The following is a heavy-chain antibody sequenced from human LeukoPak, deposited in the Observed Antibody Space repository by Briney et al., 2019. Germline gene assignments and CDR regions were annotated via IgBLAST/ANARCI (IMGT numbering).Heavy chain of an antibody. D-gene: IGHD2-15*01. V-gene: IGHV3-23*01. Sequence: GGSLTLSCAASGFTFSSYAMSWVRQPPGKGLEWVSAISGSGGSTYYADSVKGRFTISRDNSKNALYLQMNSLRAEDTAVYYCAKAGYCSGGSCYSGGPLPFDIWGQGTMVTVSS. CDR2: ISGSGGST. CDR3: AKAGYCSGGSCYSGGPLPFDI. J-gene: IGHJ3*02. CDR1: GFTFSSYA.